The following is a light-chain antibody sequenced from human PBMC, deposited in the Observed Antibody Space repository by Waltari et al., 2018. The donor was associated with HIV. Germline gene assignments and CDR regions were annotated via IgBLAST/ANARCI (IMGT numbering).Light chain of an antibody. Sequence: QSALTQPASASGSPGQSLTIPCTGTSTDVGGYTYVSWYQQHPGEAPKLILYAVSDRPSGVSNRFSGSKSGNTASLTISGLQPEDEADYYCTSYVSSNTRVFGTGTTVTVL. V-gene: IGLV2-14*01. CDR3: TSYVSSNTRV. CDR2: AVS. J-gene: IGLJ1*01. CDR1: STDVGGYTY.